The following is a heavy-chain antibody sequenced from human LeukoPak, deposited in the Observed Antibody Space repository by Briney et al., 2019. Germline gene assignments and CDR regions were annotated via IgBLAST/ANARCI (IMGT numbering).Heavy chain of an antibody. CDR2: INTNTGNP. D-gene: IGHD6-13*01. J-gene: IGHJ4*02. CDR1: GYTFTSFV. CDR3: ARLFSGTLFSGYTGSLVLDY. Sequence: GASVKVSCKASGYTFTSFVVNWVRQAPGQGLEWMGWINTNTGNPTYAQGFTGRFAFSLDTSVNTAYLQISSLKAEDTAVYYCARLFSGTLFSGYTGSLVLDYWGQGTLVTVSS. V-gene: IGHV7-4-1*02.